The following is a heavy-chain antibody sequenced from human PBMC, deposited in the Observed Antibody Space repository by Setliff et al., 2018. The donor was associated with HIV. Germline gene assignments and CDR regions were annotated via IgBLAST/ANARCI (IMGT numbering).Heavy chain of an antibody. J-gene: IGHJ6*02. D-gene: IGHD2-2*01. V-gene: IGHV3-23*01. CDR2: ISGSGGGT. Sequence: PGGSLRLSCAASGFTFRSYGMSWVRQAPGRGLEWVSAISGSGGGTYYTDSVKGRFTISRDNSKNTLFLQMNSLRAEDTAVYYCAKGGYQLLGEPYYYYYGMDVWGQGTTVTVSS. CDR1: GFTFRSYG. CDR3: AKGGYQLLGEPYYYYYGMDV.